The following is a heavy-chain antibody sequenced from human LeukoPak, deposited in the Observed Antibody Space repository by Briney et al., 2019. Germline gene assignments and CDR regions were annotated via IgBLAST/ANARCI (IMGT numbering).Heavy chain of an antibody. Sequence: PGGSLRLSCAASGFTFSSYGMHWVRQAPGKGLEWVAFIRYDGSNKYYADSVEGRFTISRDNSKNTLYLQMNSLRAEDTAVYYCAKDLGSGYDSEAFDIWGQGTMVTVSS. V-gene: IGHV3-30*02. CDR3: AKDLGSGYDSEAFDI. J-gene: IGHJ3*02. D-gene: IGHD5-12*01. CDR2: IRYDGSNK. CDR1: GFTFSSYG.